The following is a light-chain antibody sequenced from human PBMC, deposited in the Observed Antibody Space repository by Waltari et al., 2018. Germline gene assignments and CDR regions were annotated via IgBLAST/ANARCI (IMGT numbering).Light chain of an antibody. CDR3: QQYDDLPLT. Sequence: DIQMTQSPSSLSASVGDRVTITCQASQDISNYVNWDQQKPGKAAKLLIYDASNLQTGVPSRFSGSGSGTDFTFTISSLQPEDIATFYCQQYDDLPLTFGGGTKVEIK. V-gene: IGKV1-33*01. CDR2: DAS. J-gene: IGKJ4*01. CDR1: QDISNY.